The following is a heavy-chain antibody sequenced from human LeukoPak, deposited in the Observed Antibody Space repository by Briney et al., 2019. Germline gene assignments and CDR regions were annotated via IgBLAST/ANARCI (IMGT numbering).Heavy chain of an antibody. CDR2: IIPIFGTA. V-gene: IGHV1-69*01. J-gene: IGHJ4*02. D-gene: IGHD3-22*01. CDR3: ARSPDSSGYYPYYFDY. CDR1: GGTFSSYA. Sequence: SVKVSCKASGGTFSSYAISWVRQAPGQGLEWMGGIIPIFGTANYAQKFQSRVTITADESTSTAYMELSSLRSEDTAVYYCARSPDSSGYYPYYFDYWGQGTLVTVSS.